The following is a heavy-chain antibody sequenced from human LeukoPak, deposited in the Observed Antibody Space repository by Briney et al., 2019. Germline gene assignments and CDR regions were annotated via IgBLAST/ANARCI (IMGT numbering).Heavy chain of an antibody. V-gene: IGHV1-2*02. D-gene: IGHD2-21*02. CDR2: INPNSGGT. Sequence: GASVKVSCKASGYTFTGYYMHWVRQAPGQGLEWMGWINPNSGGTNYAQKFQGRVTMTRDTSISTAYMELSRLRSDDTAVYYCARDPIQAYCGGDCYSDWFDTWGQGTLVTVSS. CDR1: GYTFTGYY. CDR3: ARDPIQAYCGGDCYSDWFDT. J-gene: IGHJ5*02.